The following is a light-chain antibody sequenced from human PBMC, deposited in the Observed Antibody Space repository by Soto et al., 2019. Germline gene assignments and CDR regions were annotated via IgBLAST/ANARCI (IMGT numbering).Light chain of an antibody. CDR3: CSYAGSSTFYV. CDR1: SSDVGSYNL. V-gene: IGLV2-23*02. Sequence: ALTQPASVSGSPGQSITVSCTGTSSDVGSYNLISWYQQYPDKAPKLMIYEVSKRPSGVSNRFSGSKSGNTASLTISGLQAEDEADYYCCSYAGSSTFYVFGSGTKVTVL. J-gene: IGLJ1*01. CDR2: EVS.